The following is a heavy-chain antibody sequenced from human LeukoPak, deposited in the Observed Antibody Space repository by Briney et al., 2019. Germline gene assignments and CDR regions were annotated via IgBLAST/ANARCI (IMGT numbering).Heavy chain of an antibody. CDR3: ATDPYGYYGFH. Sequence: GASVKVPCKVSGYTLTELSMHWVRQAPGKGLEWTGGFDPEDGETIYAQKFQGRVTMTEDTSTDTAYMELSSLRSEDTAVYYCATDPYGYYGFHWGQGTLVTVSS. D-gene: IGHD2-15*01. V-gene: IGHV1-24*01. J-gene: IGHJ4*02. CDR2: FDPEDGET. CDR1: GYTLTELS.